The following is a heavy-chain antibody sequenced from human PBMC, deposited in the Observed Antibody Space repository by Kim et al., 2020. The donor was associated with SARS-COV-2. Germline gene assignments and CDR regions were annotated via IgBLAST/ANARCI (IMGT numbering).Heavy chain of an antibody. CDR2: IYYSGST. Sequence: SETLSLTCTVSGGSISSSSYYWGWIRQPPGKGLEWIGSIYYSGSTYYNPSLKSRVTISVDTSKNQFSLKLSSVTAADTAVYYCARRGWGNDYWGQGTLVTVSS. V-gene: IGHV4-39*01. CDR1: GGSISSSSYY. D-gene: IGHD3-16*01. CDR3: ARRGWGNDY. J-gene: IGHJ4*02.